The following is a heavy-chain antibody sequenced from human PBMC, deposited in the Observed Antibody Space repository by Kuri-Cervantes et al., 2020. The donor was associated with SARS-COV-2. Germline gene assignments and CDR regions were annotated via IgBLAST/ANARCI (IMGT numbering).Heavy chain of an antibody. CDR2: VYYNGNT. CDR1: GGSISSGGYY. J-gene: IGHJ3*01. CDR3: ARGGTTVPTSGAFDF. Sequence: SETLSLTCTVSGGSISSGGYYWSWVRQHPGRGPEWIGYVYYNGNTFYSPSLKSRVTMSIDTSRNQFSLRLSSVTAADTAVYSCARGGTTVPTSGAFDFWGQGTLVTVSS. D-gene: IGHD4-17*01. V-gene: IGHV4-31*03.